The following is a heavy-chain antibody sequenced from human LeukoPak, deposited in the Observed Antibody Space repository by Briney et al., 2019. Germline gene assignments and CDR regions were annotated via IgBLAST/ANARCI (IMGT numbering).Heavy chain of an antibody. J-gene: IGHJ6*04. CDR1: GYTLTELS. Sequence: ASVKVSCKVSGYTLTELSMHWVRQAPGKGLEWMGGFDPEDGETIYAQKFQGRVTMTEDTSTDTAYMELSSLRSGDTAVYYCATTSMVRGVYYYYYYGMDVWGKGTTVTVSS. CDR2: FDPEDGET. CDR3: ATTSMVRGVYYYYYYGMDV. D-gene: IGHD3-10*01. V-gene: IGHV1-24*01.